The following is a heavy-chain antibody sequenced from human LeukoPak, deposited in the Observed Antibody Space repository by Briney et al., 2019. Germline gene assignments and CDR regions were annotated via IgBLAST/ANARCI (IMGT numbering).Heavy chain of an antibody. CDR1: GFSFSSYS. Sequence: GGSLRLSCAASGFSFSSYSMKWVRQAPGKGLEWVSSISGSGSDIYYADSVKGRFTISRDNAKNSLYLQMNSLRVEDTAVYYCASTTRQYSSSIPSASWGQGTLVTVSS. V-gene: IGHV3-21*01. CDR3: ASTTRQYSSSIPSAS. CDR2: ISGSGSDI. D-gene: IGHD6-6*01. J-gene: IGHJ5*02.